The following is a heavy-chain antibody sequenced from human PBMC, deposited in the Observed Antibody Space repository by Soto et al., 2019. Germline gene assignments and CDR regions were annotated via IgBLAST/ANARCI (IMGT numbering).Heavy chain of an antibody. CDR1: GFIFTNFW. CDR3: AKDSWYFDL. V-gene: IGHV3-74*01. D-gene: IGHD6-13*01. CDR2: IDTSGSST. Sequence: QAWGALIVSCEASGFIFTNFWMHWVRQVPGKGLVCVPRIDTSGSSTSYADSVKGRFTISRDNAKNTVSLQMNSLRAEDTGVYYCAKDSWYFDLWRQGSLVTVSS. J-gene: IGHJ4*02.